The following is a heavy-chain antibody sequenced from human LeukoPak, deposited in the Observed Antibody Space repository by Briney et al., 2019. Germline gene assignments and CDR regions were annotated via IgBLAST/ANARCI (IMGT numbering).Heavy chain of an antibody. CDR3: ARGRGYYPTPFDY. J-gene: IGHJ4*02. D-gene: IGHD3-22*01. CDR1: GGSFSGYY. Sequence: SETLSLTCAVYGGSFSGYYRSWIRQPPGKGLEWIGEINHSGSTNYNPSLKSRVTISVDTSKNQFSLKLSSVTAADTAVYYCARGRGYYPTPFDYWGQGTLVTVSS. CDR2: INHSGST. V-gene: IGHV4-34*01.